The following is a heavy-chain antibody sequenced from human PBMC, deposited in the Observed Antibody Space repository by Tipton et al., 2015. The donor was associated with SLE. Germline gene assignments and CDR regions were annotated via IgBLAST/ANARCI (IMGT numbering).Heavy chain of an antibody. CDR2: TRNKANSYTT. V-gene: IGHV3-72*01. J-gene: IGHJ3*02. CDR3: ARDHCSGGIPEDPCAFDI. CDR1: GFTFSDHY. Sequence: SLRLSCAASGFTFSDHYMDWVRQAPGKGLEWGGRTRNKANSYTTEYAASVKGRFTISRDDSKNSLYLQMNSLKTEDTAVYYCARDHCSGGIPEDPCAFDIWGQGTMVTVSS. D-gene: IGHD2-15*01.